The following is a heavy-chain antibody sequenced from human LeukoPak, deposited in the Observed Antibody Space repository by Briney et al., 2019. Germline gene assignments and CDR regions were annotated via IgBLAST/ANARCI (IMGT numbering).Heavy chain of an antibody. CDR3: ARTGGCSSTSCYFFGDFVPVYYYYMDV. CDR2: ISAYNGNT. D-gene: IGHD2-2*01. Sequence: ASVKVSCKASGYTFTSYGISWVRQAPGQGLEWMGWISAYNGNTNYAQKLQGRVTMTTDTSTSTAYMELRSLRSDDTAVYYCARTGGCSSTSCYFFGDFVPVYYYYMDVWGKGTTVTVSS. J-gene: IGHJ6*03. V-gene: IGHV1-18*01. CDR1: GYTFTSYG.